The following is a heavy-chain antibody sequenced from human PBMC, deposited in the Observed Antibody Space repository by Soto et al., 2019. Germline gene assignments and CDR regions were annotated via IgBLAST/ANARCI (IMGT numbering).Heavy chain of an antibody. J-gene: IGHJ6*02. D-gene: IGHD3-3*01. V-gene: IGHV6-1*01. Sequence: SQTLSLTCVGSGDTVSSNSVAWNWVRQSPSRGLEWLGRTYYRSRWYSDYAVSVRSRIDINADTSKNQVSLQLNSVTPEDTAVSYCARAEDDSDHYYYGMDVWGQGTTVTVSS. CDR2: TYYRSRWYS. CDR1: GDTVSSNSVA. CDR3: ARAEDDSDHYYYGMDV.